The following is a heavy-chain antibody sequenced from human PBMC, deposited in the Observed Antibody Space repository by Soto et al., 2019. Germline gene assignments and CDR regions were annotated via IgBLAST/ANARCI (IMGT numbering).Heavy chain of an antibody. CDR3: AKDGGYGYGFFDY. J-gene: IGHJ4*02. Sequence: QVQLVESGGGEVQPGRSLRLSFAASGFTFNTYGMHWFRQAPGKGLECVAVIAYDGTNTYYADSVKGRFTISRDNSKNTLYLQMNSLRADDTAVYYCAKDGGYGYGFFDYWGQGTLVTVSS. D-gene: IGHD5-18*01. V-gene: IGHV3-30*18. CDR1: GFTFNTYG. CDR2: IAYDGTNT.